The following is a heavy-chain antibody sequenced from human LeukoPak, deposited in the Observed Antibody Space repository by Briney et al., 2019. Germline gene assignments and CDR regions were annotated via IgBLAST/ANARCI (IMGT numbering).Heavy chain of an antibody. D-gene: IGHD3-10*01. Sequence: PGGSLRLSCAASGFTFSSCGMSWVRQAPGKGLEWVSAISGSGGSTYYADSVKGRFTISRDNSKNTLYLQMNSLRAEDTAVYYCAKSGANKYYYGSGFWYYFDYWGQGTLVTVSS. CDR1: GFTFSSCG. CDR3: AKSGANKYYYGSGFWYYFDY. CDR2: ISGSGGST. J-gene: IGHJ4*02. V-gene: IGHV3-23*01.